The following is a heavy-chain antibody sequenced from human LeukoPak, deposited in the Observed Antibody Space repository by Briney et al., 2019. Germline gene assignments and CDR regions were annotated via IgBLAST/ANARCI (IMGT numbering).Heavy chain of an antibody. V-gene: IGHV1-2*02. CDR3: ARDGEDTAMLRYWFDP. D-gene: IGHD5-18*01. CDR1: GYTFTGYY. J-gene: IGHJ5*02. CDR2: INPNSGGT. Sequence: ASVKVSCKASGYTFTGYYVHWVRQAPGQGLEWMGWINPNSGGTNYAQKFQGRVTMTRDTSISTAYMELSRLRSDDTAVYYCARDGEDTAMLRYWFDPWGQGTLVTVSS.